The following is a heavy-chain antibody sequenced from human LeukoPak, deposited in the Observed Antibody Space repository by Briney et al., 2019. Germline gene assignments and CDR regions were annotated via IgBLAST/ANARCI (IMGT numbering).Heavy chain of an antibody. Sequence: PGGSLRLSCAASGFTFSNYEMNSVRLAPGKGLEWVSDISSSGSTIYYADSVKGRFTISRDNAKNSLYLQMDSLRAEDTAVYYCVRAGAMTRNDGFDPWGQGTLVTVSS. D-gene: IGHD1/OR15-1a*01. CDR3: VRAGAMTRNDGFDP. CDR1: GFTFSNYE. CDR2: ISSSGSTI. J-gene: IGHJ5*02. V-gene: IGHV3-48*03.